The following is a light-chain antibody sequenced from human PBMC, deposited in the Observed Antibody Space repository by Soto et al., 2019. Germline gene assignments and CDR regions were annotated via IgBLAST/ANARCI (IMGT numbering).Light chain of an antibody. CDR2: GSS. V-gene: IGKV3-20*01. CDR1: QSVSSNY. J-gene: IGKJ4*01. CDR3: QQYGTSPLT. Sequence: EIVLTQSPGTLSLSPGERATLSCRAGQSVSSNYLAWYQQKPGQAPRLLMSGSSSRATGIPDRFSGSGSGTDFTLTISRLEPVDFAVYFCQQYGTSPLTFGGGTKVEIK.